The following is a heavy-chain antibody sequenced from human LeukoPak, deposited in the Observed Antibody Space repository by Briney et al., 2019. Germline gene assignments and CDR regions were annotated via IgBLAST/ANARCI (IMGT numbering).Heavy chain of an antibody. J-gene: IGHJ4*02. D-gene: IGHD3-22*01. CDR1: GGSISSYY. CDR2: IYYSGST. CDR3: ARAFYDSSGYNVDY. V-gene: IGHV4-59*01. Sequence: SETLSLTCTVSGGSISSYYWSWIRQPPGKGLEWIGYIYYSGSTNYNPSLKSRVTISVDTSKNQLSLKLNSVTAAGTAVYYCARAFYDSSGYNVDYWGQGTLVTVSS.